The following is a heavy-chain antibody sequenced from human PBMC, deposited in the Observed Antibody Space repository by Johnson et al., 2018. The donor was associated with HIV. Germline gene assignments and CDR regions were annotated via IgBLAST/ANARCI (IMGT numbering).Heavy chain of an antibody. Sequence: QVLLVESGGGVVQPGRSLRLSCAASGFTFSSYAMHWVRQAPGKGLEWVAVISYDGSNEYYADSVKGRFTISRDNFENTLFLQMNSLRVEDTVVYYCARAYNYPIWGQGTMLTVSS. D-gene: IGHD1-1*01. V-gene: IGHV3-30-3*01. CDR2: ISYDGSNE. J-gene: IGHJ3*02. CDR3: ARAYNYPI. CDR1: GFTFSSYA.